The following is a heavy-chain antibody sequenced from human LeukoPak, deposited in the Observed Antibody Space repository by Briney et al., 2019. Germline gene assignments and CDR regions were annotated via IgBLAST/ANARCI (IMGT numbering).Heavy chain of an antibody. CDR1: GFAFSSYS. CDR3: VRGRERVAATNNWFDP. J-gene: IGHJ5*02. D-gene: IGHD2-15*01. V-gene: IGHV3-21*01. Sequence: GGSLRLSCAASGFAFSSYSMNWVRQAPGKGLEWVSSISTSSSYINYADSVKGRFTISRDNAKKSLHLQMNSLRAEDTAVYYCVRGRERVAATNNWFDPWGQGTLVTVSS. CDR2: ISTSSSYI.